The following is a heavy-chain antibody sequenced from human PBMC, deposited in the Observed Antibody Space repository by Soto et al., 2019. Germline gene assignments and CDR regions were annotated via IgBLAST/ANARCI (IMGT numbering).Heavy chain of an antibody. V-gene: IGHV3-64*02. Sequence: PGGSLRLSCAASGFTFSSYSMHWVRQAPGRGLEYVSGISNNGGTTSYADSVKGRFTISRDNSKNMVYLQMGSLRTEDMAVYYYARGQRLTPLDYWGQGTLVTVSS. CDR3: ARGQRLTPLDY. CDR1: GFTFSSYS. D-gene: IGHD6-25*01. J-gene: IGHJ4*02. CDR2: ISNNGGTT.